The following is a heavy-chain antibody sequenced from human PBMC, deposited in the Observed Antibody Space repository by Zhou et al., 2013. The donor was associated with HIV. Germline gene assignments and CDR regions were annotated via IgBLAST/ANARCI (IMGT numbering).Heavy chain of an antibody. D-gene: IGHD3-16*01. V-gene: IGHV1-18*01. Sequence: QTHLRQSGPEVKRPGASVRVSCMASTYTFRTYGLAWVRQAPGQGLEWMGWLSAHNGNTNYAQKFQDRITISTDTSAKTAYLQLRSLKSDDTATYYCAKVVHYYDGWGLDSWGQGTPGHR. CDR2: LSAHNGNT. CDR3: AKVVHYYDGWGLDS. J-gene: IGHJ4*02. CDR1: TYTFRTYG.